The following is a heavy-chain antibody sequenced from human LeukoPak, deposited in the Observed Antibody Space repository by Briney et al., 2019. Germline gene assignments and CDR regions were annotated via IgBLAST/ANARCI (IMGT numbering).Heavy chain of an antibody. CDR2: VSSSGTTM. V-gene: IGHV3-48*03. Sequence: GGSLRLSCAASGFTFNTYEMSWVRQAPGKGLEWVSCVSSSGTTMYHADSVKGRFTISRDNAKNSLHLQMNSLRAEDTAVYYCARRYCSSASCLFDYWGQGTLVTVSS. J-gene: IGHJ4*02. D-gene: IGHD2-2*01. CDR1: GFTFNTYE. CDR3: ARRYCSSASCLFDY.